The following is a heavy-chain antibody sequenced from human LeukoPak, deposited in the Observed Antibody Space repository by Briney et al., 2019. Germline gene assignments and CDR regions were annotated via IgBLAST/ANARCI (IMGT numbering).Heavy chain of an antibody. J-gene: IGHJ2*01. V-gene: IGHV4-59*12. CDR2: IYYSGST. Sequence: SETLSLTCTVSGGSISSYYWSWIRQPPGKGLEWIGDIYYSGSTNYNPSLKSRVTISVDKSKKQFSLKLRSVNAGDTAVYYCARPRDWYFDLWGRGTLVPVSS. CDR3: ARPRDWYFDL. CDR1: GGSISSYY.